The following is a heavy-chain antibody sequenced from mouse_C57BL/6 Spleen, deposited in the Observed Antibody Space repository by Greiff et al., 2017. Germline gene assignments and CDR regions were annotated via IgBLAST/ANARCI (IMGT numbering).Heavy chain of an antibody. CDR3: TRVFYDGSSYEGRFAY. V-gene: IGHV5-9-1*02. CDR1: GFTFSSYA. D-gene: IGHD1-1*01. Sequence: EVMLVESGEGLVKPGGSLKLSCAASGFTFSSYAMSWVRQTPEKRLEWVAYISSGGDYIYYADTVKGRFTISRDNARNTLYLQMSSLKSEDTAMYYGTRVFYDGSSYEGRFAYGGQGTLVTVSA. J-gene: IGHJ3*01. CDR2: ISSGGDYI.